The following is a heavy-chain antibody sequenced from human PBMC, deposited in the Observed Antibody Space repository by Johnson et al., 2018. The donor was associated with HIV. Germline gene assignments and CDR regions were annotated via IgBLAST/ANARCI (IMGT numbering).Heavy chain of an antibody. V-gene: IGHV3-11*04. CDR2: ISSSGSTI. J-gene: IGHJ3*02. D-gene: IGHD4/OR15-4a*01. CDR3: ARDSTPWGDDYVDYAFDI. Sequence: QVQLVESGGGLVKPGKSLRLSCAASGFSFSDYYMSWIRQAPGKGLEWVSFISSSGSTIYYADSVKGRFTISRDNAKNSLFLQMKRLRAEDTAVYYCARDSTPWGDDYVDYAFDIWGQGTLVTVSS. CDR1: GFSFSDYY.